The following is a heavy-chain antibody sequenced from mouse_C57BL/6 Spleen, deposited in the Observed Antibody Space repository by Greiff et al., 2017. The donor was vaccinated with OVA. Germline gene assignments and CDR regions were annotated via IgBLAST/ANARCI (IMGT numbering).Heavy chain of an antibody. V-gene: IGHV1-62-2*01. Sequence: VQLQQSGAELVKPGASVKLSCKASGYTFTEYTIHWVKQRSGQGLEWIGWFYPGSGSIKYNEKFKDKATLTADKSSSTVYMELSRLTSEDSAVYYCAGYEKGGRSFPYYAMDYWGQGTTVTVSS. J-gene: IGHJ4*01. CDR2: FYPGSGSI. CDR3: AGYEKGGRSFPYYAMDY. D-gene: IGHD1-1*01. CDR1: GYTFTEYT.